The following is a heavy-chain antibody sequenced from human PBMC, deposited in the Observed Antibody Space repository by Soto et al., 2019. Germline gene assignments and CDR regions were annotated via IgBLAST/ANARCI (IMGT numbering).Heavy chain of an antibody. J-gene: IGHJ3*02. CDR1: GFTFTSYA. V-gene: IGHV3-23*01. D-gene: IGHD6-19*01. CDR2: ISGSGAST. CDR3: AKMSDGWYGAFHI. Sequence: EVQLLESGGGLVQPGGSLRLSCAASGFTFTSYAMTWVRQAPGKVLEWVSSISGSGASTYYADSVKGRFTISRDNSDNRRYRQMNPLIADDTGVYHCAKMSDGWYGAFHIWGQRTMVTVSS.